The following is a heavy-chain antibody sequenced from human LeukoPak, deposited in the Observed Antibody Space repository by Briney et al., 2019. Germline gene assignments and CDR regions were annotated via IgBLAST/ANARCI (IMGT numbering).Heavy chain of an antibody. CDR3: AKDLCTSCYAKGNWFDP. Sequence: GGSLRLSCAASGFTFTNYWMHWVRQAPGKGLVWVSGINHDGTGTYYADSVKGRFTISRDNSKNTLYLQMNSLRAEDTAVYYCAKDLCTSCYAKGNWFDPWGQGTLVTVSS. V-gene: IGHV3-74*01. CDR1: GFTFTNYW. CDR2: INHDGTGT. J-gene: IGHJ5*02. D-gene: IGHD2-2*01.